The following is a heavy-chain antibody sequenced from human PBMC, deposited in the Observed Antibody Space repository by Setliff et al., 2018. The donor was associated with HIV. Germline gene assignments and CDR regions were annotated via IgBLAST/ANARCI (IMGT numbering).Heavy chain of an antibody. CDR3: ARPALYYGSGSDAFDI. Sequence: PSETLSLTCAVSGYSISSGYYWGWIRQPPGKGLEWIGSIYHSGSTYYNPSLKSRVTISVDTSTNQFSLKLSSVTAADTAVYYCARPALYYGSGSDAFDIWGQGTMVT. CDR1: GYSISSGYY. CDR2: IYHSGST. D-gene: IGHD3-10*01. J-gene: IGHJ3*02. V-gene: IGHV4-38-2*01.